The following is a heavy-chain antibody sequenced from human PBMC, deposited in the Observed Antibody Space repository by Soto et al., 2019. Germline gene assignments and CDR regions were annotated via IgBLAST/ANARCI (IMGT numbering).Heavy chain of an antibody. V-gene: IGHV4-39*01. J-gene: IGHJ6*02. Sequence: SETLSLTCTVSGGSISSSSYYWGWIRQPPGKGLEWIGSIYYSGSTYYNPSLKSRVTISVDTSKNQFSLKLSSVTAADTAVYYCATLPLNAYSSSSEDVWGQGTTVTVS. CDR3: ATLPLNAYSSSSEDV. D-gene: IGHD6-6*01. CDR2: IYYSGST. CDR1: GGSISSSSYY.